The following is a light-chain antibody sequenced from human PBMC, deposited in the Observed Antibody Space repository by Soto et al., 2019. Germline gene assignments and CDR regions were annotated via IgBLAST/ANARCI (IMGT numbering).Light chain of an antibody. J-gene: IGLJ1*01. CDR1: SSDVGNYNS. CDR2: EVS. CDR3: SSYTTRSTFAV. Sequence: QSALTQPASVSGSPGQSITISCTGTSSDVGNYNSVSGYQQHPGKAPKLIIYEVSHRPSGVSNRFSGSKSGNTASLTISGLQAEDEADYYCSSYTTRSTFAVFGTGTKVTVL. V-gene: IGLV2-14*01.